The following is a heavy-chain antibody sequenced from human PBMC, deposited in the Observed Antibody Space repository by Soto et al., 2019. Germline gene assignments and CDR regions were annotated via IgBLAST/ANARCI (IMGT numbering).Heavy chain of an antibody. V-gene: IGHV1-69*13. CDR3: ARTPRLRLGELSLLTY. J-gene: IGHJ4*02. Sequence: GASVKVSCKASGGTFSSYAISWVRQAPGQGLEWMGGIIPIFGTANYAQKFQGRVTITADESTSTAYMELSSLRSEDTALYYCARTPRLRLGELSLLTYWGQGTLVTVSS. CDR2: IIPIFGTA. D-gene: IGHD3-16*02. CDR1: GGTFSSYA.